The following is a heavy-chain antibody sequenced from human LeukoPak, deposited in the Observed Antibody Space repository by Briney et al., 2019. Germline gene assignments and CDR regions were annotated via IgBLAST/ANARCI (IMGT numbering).Heavy chain of an antibody. D-gene: IGHD5-18*01. CDR3: AKDRAWLQFWF. V-gene: IGHV3-23*01. CDR1: GFAFSNYG. J-gene: IGHJ4*02. CDR2: ITGSGVTT. Sequence: GGSLRLSCAASGFAFSNYGINWVGQAPGKGLEGVSGITGSGVTTYYADSVKGRFTISRDNSKNTVYLQMDSLRAEDTAIYYCAKDRAWLQFWFWGQGTLVTVSS.